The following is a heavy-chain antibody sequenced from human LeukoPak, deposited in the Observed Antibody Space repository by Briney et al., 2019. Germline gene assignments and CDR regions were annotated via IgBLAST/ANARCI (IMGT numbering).Heavy chain of an antibody. CDR1: SGSISSSRYY. D-gene: IGHD1-26*01. CDR3: ARRSPKDYYYMDV. Sequence: NPSETLSLTCTVSSGSISSSRYYWGWIRQPPGKGLEWTGSIYYRGSTFYNPSLKSRVTISVDTSKNQFSLKLSAVTAADTAVFYCARRSPKDYYYMDVWGKGTTVTVSS. CDR2: IYYRGST. V-gene: IGHV4-39*01. J-gene: IGHJ6*03.